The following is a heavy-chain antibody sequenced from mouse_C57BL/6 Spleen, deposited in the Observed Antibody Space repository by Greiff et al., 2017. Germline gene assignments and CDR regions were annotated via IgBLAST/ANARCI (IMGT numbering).Heavy chain of an antibody. Sequence: QVQLKESGPELVKPGASVKISCKASGYAFSSSWMNWVKQRPGKGLEWIGRIYPGDGDTNYNGKFKGKATLTADKSSSTAYMQLSSLTSEDSAVYFCARSSSITTVVADYWGQGTTRTVSS. CDR2: IYPGDGDT. J-gene: IGHJ2*01. V-gene: IGHV1-82*01. D-gene: IGHD1-1*01. CDR3: ARSSSITTVVADY. CDR1: GYAFSSSW.